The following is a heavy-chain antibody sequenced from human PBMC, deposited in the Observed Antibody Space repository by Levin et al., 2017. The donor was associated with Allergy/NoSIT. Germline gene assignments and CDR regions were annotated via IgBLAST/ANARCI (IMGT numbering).Heavy chain of an antibody. D-gene: IGHD4/OR15-4a*01. CDR1: GVSISSGGYY. V-gene: IGHV4-31*03. CDR2: ISHSGST. Sequence: SCTVSGVSISSGGYYWSWIRQHPGKGLEWIGYISHSGSTYSNPSLRSRITMSVDASRNQFSLKVTSVTAADTAVYYCARDTFSAIDSWGQGTLVTVSS. J-gene: IGHJ4*02. CDR3: ARDTFSAIDS.